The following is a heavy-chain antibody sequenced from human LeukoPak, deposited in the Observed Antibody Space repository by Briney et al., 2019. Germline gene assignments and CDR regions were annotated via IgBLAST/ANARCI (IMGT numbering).Heavy chain of an antibody. J-gene: IGHJ6*03. CDR2: IFYSGST. CDR1: GGSISSSSYY. V-gene: IGHV4-39*01. Sequence: SETLSLTCTVSGGSISSSSYYWGWIRQPPGKGLEWTGSIFYSGSTYYNPSLKSRVTISVYTSKNQFSLKLSSVTASDTAVYYCARLGYCDSSSCYLHYHYYMDVWGKGTTVTVSS. D-gene: IGHD2-2*01. CDR3: ARLGYCDSSSCYLHYHYYMDV.